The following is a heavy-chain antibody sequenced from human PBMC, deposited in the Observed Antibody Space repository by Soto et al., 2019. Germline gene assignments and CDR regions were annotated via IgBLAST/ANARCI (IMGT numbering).Heavy chain of an antibody. CDR3: ARVYYYGSGFGY. CDR2: ISSSSSTI. J-gene: IGHJ4*02. Sequence: GGSLRLSCAASGFTFSSYSMNWVRQAPGKGLEWVSYISSSSSTIYYADSVKGRFTISRDNAKNSLFLQMNSLRDEDTAVYYCARVYYYGSGFGYWGQGTLVTVSS. V-gene: IGHV3-48*02. CDR1: GFTFSSYS. D-gene: IGHD3-10*01.